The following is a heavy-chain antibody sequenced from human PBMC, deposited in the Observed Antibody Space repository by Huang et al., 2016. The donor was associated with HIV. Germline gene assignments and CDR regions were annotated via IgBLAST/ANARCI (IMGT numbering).Heavy chain of an antibody. CDR1: GFIVSRNY. J-gene: IGHJ4*02. CDR2: FSDGGDT. V-gene: IGHV3-53*01. CDR3: TRDRRRNGGDPYSDQ. D-gene: IGHD3-16*01. Sequence: EVQLVESGGGLIQPGGSLRLSCAASGFIVSRNYMSWVRQAPGKGLEWVSVFSDGGDTYYACSVKGRFTMSRDDSQNTLFLHIDSLRVDDTALYYCTRDRRRNGGDPYSDQWGQGTLVTVSS.